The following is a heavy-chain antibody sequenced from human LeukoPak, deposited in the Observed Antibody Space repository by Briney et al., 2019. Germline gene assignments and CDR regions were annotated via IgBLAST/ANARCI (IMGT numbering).Heavy chain of an antibody. J-gene: IGHJ3*02. D-gene: IGHD6-19*01. CDR3: ARALQETLGWLKAFSAFDI. CDR1: GYTFTSYG. CDR2: ISAYNGNT. V-gene: IGHV1-18*01. Sequence: GASVKVSCKASGYTFTSYGITWVRQAPGQGLEWMGWISAYNGNTNYAQMLQGRVTMTTDTSTSTAYMELRSLRSDDTAVYYCARALQETLGWLKAFSAFDIWGQGTMVTVSS.